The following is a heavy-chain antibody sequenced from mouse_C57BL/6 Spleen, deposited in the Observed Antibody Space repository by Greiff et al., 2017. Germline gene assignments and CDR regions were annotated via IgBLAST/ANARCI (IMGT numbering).Heavy chain of an antibody. CDR3: ARFPLYGSTHWYFDV. V-gene: IGHV1-64*01. CDR2: IHPNSGST. D-gene: IGHD1-1*01. CDR1: GYTFTSYW. Sequence: QVHVKQPGAELVKPGASVKLSCKASGYTFTSYWMHWVKQRPGQGLEWIGMIHPNSGSTNYNEKFKSKATLTVDKSSSTAYMQLSSLTSEDSAVYYCARFPLYGSTHWYFDVWGTGTTVTVSS. J-gene: IGHJ1*03.